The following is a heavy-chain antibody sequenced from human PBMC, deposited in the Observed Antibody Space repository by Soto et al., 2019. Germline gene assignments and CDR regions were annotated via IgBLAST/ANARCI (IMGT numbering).Heavy chain of an antibody. D-gene: IGHD6-6*01. CDR1: GYTFTSYY. CDR3: ARDSPTWNIAARSAPGWFDP. CDR2: INPSGGST. Sequence: ASVKVSCKASGYTFTSYYMHWVRQAPGQGLEWMGIINPSGGSTSYAQKFQGRVTMTRDTSTSTVYMELSSLRSEDTAVYYCARDSPTWNIAARSAPGWFDPWGQGTLVTVSS. V-gene: IGHV1-46*01. J-gene: IGHJ5*02.